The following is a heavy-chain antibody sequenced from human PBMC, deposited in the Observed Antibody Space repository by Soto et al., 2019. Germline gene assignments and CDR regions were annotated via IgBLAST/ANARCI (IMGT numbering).Heavy chain of an antibody. CDR3: ARLNIINMIVMVLES. Sequence: SETLSLTCAVSGYSISSGYYWGWIRQPAGKGLEGIGSIYHSGSTYYNPSLKSRVTISVDTSKNQLSLKLSSATPADTAVYYCARLNIINMIVMVLESWVQVTLVTVS. D-gene: IGHD3-22*01. CDR2: IYHSGST. J-gene: IGHJ5*02. V-gene: IGHV4-38-2*01. CDR1: GYSISSGYY.